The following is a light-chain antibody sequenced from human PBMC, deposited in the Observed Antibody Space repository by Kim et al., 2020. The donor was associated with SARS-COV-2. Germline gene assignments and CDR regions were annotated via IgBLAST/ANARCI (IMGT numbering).Light chain of an antibody. CDR3: QQYNNWPYT. CDR2: GTS. J-gene: IGKJ2*01. V-gene: IGKV3-15*01. CDR1: QSLGSN. Sequence: SVSLGERGTLSCRARQSLGSNLAWFQQKPGQAPSLLIYGTSTRATGVSTRFSGSASETEFTLTISSLRSEDFAVYYCQQYNNWPYTFGQGTKLEI.